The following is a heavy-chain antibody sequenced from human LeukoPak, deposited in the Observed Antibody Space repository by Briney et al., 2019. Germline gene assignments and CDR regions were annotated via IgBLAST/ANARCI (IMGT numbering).Heavy chain of an antibody. Sequence: ASVKVSCKASGYTFTSYYMHWVRQAPGQGLEWMGIINPSGGSTSYAQKFQGRVTMTTDTSTSTAYMELRSLRSDDTAVYYCARDRYYGSGSSIFDYWGQGTLVTVSS. CDR2: INPSGGST. J-gene: IGHJ4*02. V-gene: IGHV1-46*01. CDR1: GYTFTSYY. CDR3: ARDRYYGSGSSIFDY. D-gene: IGHD3-10*01.